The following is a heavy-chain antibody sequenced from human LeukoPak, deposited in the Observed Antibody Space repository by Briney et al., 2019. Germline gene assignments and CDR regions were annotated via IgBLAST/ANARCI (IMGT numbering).Heavy chain of an antibody. CDR2: ISSSGSTI. J-gene: IGHJ4*02. CDR1: GFTFSDYY. CDR3: ARDVTELLWFGELFDY. V-gene: IGHV3-11*04. Sequence: GGSLRLSCAASGFTFSDYYMSWIRQAPGKGLEWVSYISSSGSTIYYADSVKGRFTISRDNAKNSLYLQMNSLRAEDTAVYYCARDVTELLWFGELFDYWGQGTLVTVSS. D-gene: IGHD3-10*01.